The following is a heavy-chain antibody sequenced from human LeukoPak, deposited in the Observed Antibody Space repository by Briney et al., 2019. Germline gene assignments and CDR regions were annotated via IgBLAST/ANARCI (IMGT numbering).Heavy chain of an antibody. CDR1: GFTFSDYA. Sequence: GGSLRLSCVASGFTFSDYAMTWVRQVPGKRLEWVSAITDDGDNIFYVDSAKGRFTVSRENSKDTLFLEMTNLRAEDTAVYYCAVPPYDFWRGFYRGFDYWGQGALVTVSS. J-gene: IGHJ4*02. CDR3: AVPPYDFWRGFYRGFDY. D-gene: IGHD3-3*01. CDR2: ITDDGDNI. V-gene: IGHV3-23*01.